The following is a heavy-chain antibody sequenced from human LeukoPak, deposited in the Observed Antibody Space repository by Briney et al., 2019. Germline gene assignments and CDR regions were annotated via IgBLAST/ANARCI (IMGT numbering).Heavy chain of an antibody. Sequence: ASVKVSCKASGYTFTGHYLHWVRQAPGQGLEWMGCVSPNSGDTNYAQKFRGSVTMTRDTSISTVYMELSRLRSDDTAVYYCARASGSYWWFDSWGQGTLVTVSS. J-gene: IGHJ5*01. CDR3: ARASGSYWWFDS. CDR1: GYTFTGHY. D-gene: IGHD1-26*01. CDR2: VSPNSGDT. V-gene: IGHV1-2*02.